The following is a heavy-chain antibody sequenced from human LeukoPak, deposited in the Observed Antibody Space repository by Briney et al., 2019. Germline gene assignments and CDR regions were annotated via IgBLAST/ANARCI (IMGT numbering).Heavy chain of an antibody. J-gene: IGHJ3*02. V-gene: IGHV3-7*01. CDR3: ARAVYDFWSGYNDAFDI. Sequence: GGSLRLSCAASGFTFSNYWMSWVRQAPGKGLEWVANIKQDGSEKYYVDSVKGRFTISRDNAKNSLYLQMNSLRAEDTAVYYCARAVYDFWSGYNDAFDIWGQGTMVTVSS. CDR2: IKQDGSEK. CDR1: GFTFSNYW. D-gene: IGHD3-3*01.